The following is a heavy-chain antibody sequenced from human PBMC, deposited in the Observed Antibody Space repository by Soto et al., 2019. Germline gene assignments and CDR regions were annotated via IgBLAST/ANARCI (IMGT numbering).Heavy chain of an antibody. CDR2: IYYSGST. D-gene: IGHD3-10*01. V-gene: IGHV4-59*01. CDR3: ARDPMVRGVITNAFDI. CDR1: GGSISSYY. J-gene: IGHJ3*02. Sequence: SETLSLTCTVSGGSISSYYWSWIRQPPGKGLEWIGYIYYSGSTNYNPSLKSRVTISVDTSKNQFSLKLSSVTAADTAVYYCARDPMVRGVITNAFDIWGQGTMVTVSS.